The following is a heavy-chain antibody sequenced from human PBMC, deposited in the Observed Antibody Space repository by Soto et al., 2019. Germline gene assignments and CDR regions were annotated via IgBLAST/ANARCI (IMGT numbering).Heavy chain of an antibody. CDR3: ARRDYSTSSLGPFDF. J-gene: IGHJ4*02. D-gene: IGHD6-6*01. Sequence: SETLSLTCVVSGGSMSSHYWSWIRQPPGSGLEWIGFVHYSGSTNYSPSHKSRVTMSIDTSKNQFSLNLSSVTAADTAFYFCARRDYSTSSLGPFDFWGQGILVTVSS. V-gene: IGHV4-59*11. CDR1: GGSMSSHY. CDR2: VHYSGST.